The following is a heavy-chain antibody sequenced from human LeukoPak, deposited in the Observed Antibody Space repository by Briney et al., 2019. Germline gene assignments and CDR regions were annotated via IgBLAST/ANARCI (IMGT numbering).Heavy chain of an antibody. CDR2: INHSGST. CDR1: GGSFSGYY. V-gene: IGHV4-34*01. Sequence: PSETLSLTCAVYGGSFSGYYWSWIRQPPGKGLEWIGEINHSGSTSYNPSLKSRVTISVDTSKNQFSLKLSSVTAADTAVYYCARGAAGTMGYWGQGTLVTVSS. D-gene: IGHD6-13*01. CDR3: ARGAAGTMGY. J-gene: IGHJ4*02.